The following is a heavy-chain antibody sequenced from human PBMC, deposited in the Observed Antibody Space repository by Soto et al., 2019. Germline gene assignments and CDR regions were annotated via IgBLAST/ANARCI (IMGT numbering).Heavy chain of an antibody. J-gene: IGHJ4*02. CDR3: AHRPEYSSGWYFDY. CDR2: IYWDDDK. V-gene: IGHV2-5*02. D-gene: IGHD6-19*01. CDR1: GFSLSTSGVG. Sequence: QITLKESGPTLVKPTQTLTLTCTFSGFSLSTSGVGVGWIRQPPGKALEWLALIYWDDDKRYSPSLKSRLTNTKDPSKNQVVLTMSNMDPVDTPTYYCAHRPEYSSGWYFDYWGQRTLVTVSS.